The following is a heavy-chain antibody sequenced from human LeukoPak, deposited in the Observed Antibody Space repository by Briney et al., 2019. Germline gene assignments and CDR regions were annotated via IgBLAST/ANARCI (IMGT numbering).Heavy chain of an antibody. D-gene: IGHD6-19*01. CDR3: AKDGSAWSKDY. CDR1: GFTFSTYD. Sequence: GGSLRLSCAAAGFTFSTYDMTWVRQAPGKGLEWVSAITGSGRKTFYADSVKGRFTISRDNSKNTLYLQQNSLRADDTAVYCCAKDGSAWSKDYWGQGTLVTVSS. V-gene: IGHV3-23*01. J-gene: IGHJ4*02. CDR2: ITGSGRKT.